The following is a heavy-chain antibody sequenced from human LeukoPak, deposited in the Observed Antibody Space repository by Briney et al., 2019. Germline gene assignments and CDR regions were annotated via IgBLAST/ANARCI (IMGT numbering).Heavy chain of an antibody. CDR3: ATDKGAAPEERSDY. D-gene: IGHD1-1*01. Sequence: GGSLRLSCAASGFAFSSYWMHWVRQAPGKGLVWVSRITSDGRIARYADSVKGRFTISRDNAKNTLYLQMSSLRGEDTAVYYCATDKGAAPEERSDYWGQGTWSPSPQ. J-gene: IGHJ4*02. V-gene: IGHV3-74*01. CDR1: GFAFSSYW. CDR2: ITSDGRIA.